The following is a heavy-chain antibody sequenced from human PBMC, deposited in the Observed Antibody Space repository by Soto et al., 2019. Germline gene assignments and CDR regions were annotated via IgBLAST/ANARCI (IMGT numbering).Heavy chain of an antibody. CDR2: IQYRGST. CDR1: DYSITSGAYY. Sequence: SEALSLTCTVSDYSITSGAYYWGLIRQPPGKGLEWIGTIQYRGSTYYNPSLKSRVTMSLDTSKNQYSLRLSSVTAADTAVYFCAGIFWFGDLFFDYWGPGTLVPGSS. J-gene: IGHJ4*02. V-gene: IGHV4-39*01. D-gene: IGHD3-10*01. CDR3: AGIFWFGDLFFDY.